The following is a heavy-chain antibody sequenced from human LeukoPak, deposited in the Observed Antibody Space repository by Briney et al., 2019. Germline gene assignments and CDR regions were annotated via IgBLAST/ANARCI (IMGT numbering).Heavy chain of an antibody. CDR1: GGFDSTYW. D-gene: IGHD3-9*01. J-gene: IGHJ4*02. V-gene: IGHV4-59*02. CDR3: ARLPHFDWLLSPDY. Sequence: SETLSLTCTVSGGFDSTYWWNWIRQPPGKGLEWIGYIGYSGTTNYNYNPSLKSRVTISVDRSKNQFSLKLSSVTAADTAVYYCARLPHFDWLLSPDYWGQGTLVTVSS. CDR2: IGYSGTT.